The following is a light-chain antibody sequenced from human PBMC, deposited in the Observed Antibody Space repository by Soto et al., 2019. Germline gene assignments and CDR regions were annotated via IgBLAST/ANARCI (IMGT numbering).Light chain of an antibody. CDR2: AAS. Sequence: IQLTQSPSSLSASFGDRVTISCRASQGNNSFVAWYQQKSGKAPKLLIYAASTLQSGVPSRFSGSGSGTDFTLTISSLQPEDFATYYCQQLNDRRFSFGQGTKLDIK. J-gene: IGKJ2*01. V-gene: IGKV1-9*01. CDR1: QGNNSF. CDR3: QQLNDRRFS.